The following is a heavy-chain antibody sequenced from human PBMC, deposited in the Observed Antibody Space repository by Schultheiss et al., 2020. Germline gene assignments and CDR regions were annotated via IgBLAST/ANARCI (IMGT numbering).Heavy chain of an antibody. CDR2: ISSSSSTI. CDR1: GFTFSSYA. D-gene: IGHD3-3*01. V-gene: IGHV3-48*04. Sequence: GGSLRLSCAASGFTFSSYAMHWVRQAPGKGLEWVSYISSSSSTIYYADSVKGRFTISRDNAKNSLYLQMNSLRAEDTAVYYCARDRYDFWSGYYIHYYYGMDVWGQGTTVTVSS. CDR3: ARDRYDFWSGYYIHYYYGMDV. J-gene: IGHJ6*02.